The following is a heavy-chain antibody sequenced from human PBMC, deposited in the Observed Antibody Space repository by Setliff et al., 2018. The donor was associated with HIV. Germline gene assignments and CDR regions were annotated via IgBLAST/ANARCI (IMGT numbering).Heavy chain of an antibody. V-gene: IGHV3-23*01. CDR1: GFTFSSHV. CDR2: INENGANT. Sequence: GGSLRLSCAVSGFTFSSHVMNWVRQAPGKGLEWVSTINENGANTHHADSVKGRFTISRDNSKSTLYLQMNSLRAEDTAVYYCGSWVGSHFDYWGQGTLVTVSS. D-gene: IGHD2-15*01. CDR3: GSWVGSHFDY. J-gene: IGHJ4*02.